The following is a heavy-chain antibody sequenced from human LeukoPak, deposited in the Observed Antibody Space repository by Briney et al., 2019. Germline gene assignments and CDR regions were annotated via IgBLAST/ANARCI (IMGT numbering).Heavy chain of an antibody. Sequence: GGSLRLSCAASGFTFSSYSMNWVRQARGKGLEWVSSISSSSSYIYYADSVKGRFTISRDNAKNSLYLQMNSLRAEDTAVYYCARVTSGSSGWYFGDYYYYYMDVWGKGTTVTVSS. J-gene: IGHJ6*03. CDR2: ISSSSSYI. CDR1: GFTFSSYS. V-gene: IGHV3-21*01. CDR3: ARVTSGSSGWYFGDYYYYYMDV. D-gene: IGHD6-19*01.